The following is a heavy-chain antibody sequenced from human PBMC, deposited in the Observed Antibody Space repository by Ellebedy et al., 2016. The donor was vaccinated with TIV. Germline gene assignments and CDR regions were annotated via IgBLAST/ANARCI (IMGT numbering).Heavy chain of an antibody. V-gene: IGHV3-53*01. CDR3: ARVLNSGSVLDY. CDR2: IYTGSYT. CDR1: GFIVSNNF. J-gene: IGHJ4*02. Sequence: GGSLRLSXAASGFIVSNNFMSWVRQAPGKRLEWVSVIYTGSYTYYADSVKGRFTVSRDISKNTMYLQMNSLRAEDTAVYYCARVLNSGSVLDYWGQGTLVTVSS. D-gene: IGHD1-26*01.